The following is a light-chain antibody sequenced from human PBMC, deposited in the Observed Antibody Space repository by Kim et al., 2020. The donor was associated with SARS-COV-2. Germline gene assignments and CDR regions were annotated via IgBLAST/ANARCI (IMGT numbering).Light chain of an antibody. J-gene: IGKJ5*01. CDR2: DAS. V-gene: IGKV3-11*01. Sequence: VSAGERATLTCRASQNVDIRLAWFKQKPGKPPSLLIYDASNRAPGVPARFSGSGSGTDFTLTISSLEAEDFAVYYCQQRAHWPRTFGQGTRLEIK. CDR3: QQRAHWPRT. CDR1: QNVDIR.